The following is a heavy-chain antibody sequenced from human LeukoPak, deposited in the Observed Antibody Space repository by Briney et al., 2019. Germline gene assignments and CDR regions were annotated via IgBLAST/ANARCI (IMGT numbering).Heavy chain of an antibody. CDR3: VRDMSTATTCYLQR. D-gene: IGHD4-17*01. CDR2: ISRNSRHV. J-gene: IGHJ1*01. CDR1: GFTFSAYS. V-gene: IGHV3-21*06. Sequence: GGSLRLSCRASGFTFSAYSMNWVRQAPGKGLEWVSSISRNSRHVYYADSVKGRFSISREDADNSVFLQMNGLTAEDTALYYCVRDMSTATTCYLQRWGQGTLVTVS.